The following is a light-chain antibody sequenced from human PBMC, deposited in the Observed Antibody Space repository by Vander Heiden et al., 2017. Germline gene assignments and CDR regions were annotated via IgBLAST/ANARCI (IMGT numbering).Light chain of an antibody. V-gene: IGLV1-51*01. CDR3: GTWDSSLSSVV. Sequence: QSLLRQPPSLSAAPGQKVTISCSGRISNVGNNYVSWYQQLPGSAPKLLIYDNNKRPSGIPDRVSGSKSVTSATLDITGLQTADEADYYCGTWDSSLSSVVFGGGTTVTVL. J-gene: IGLJ2*01. CDR1: ISNVGNNY. CDR2: DNN.